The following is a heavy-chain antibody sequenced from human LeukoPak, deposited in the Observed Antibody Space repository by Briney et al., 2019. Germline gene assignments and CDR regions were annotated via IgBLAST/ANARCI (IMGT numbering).Heavy chain of an antibody. CDR2: IHPGDSDT. J-gene: IGHJ6*02. CDR1: GYIFTSYW. CDR3: ASRSYDYYYYYGMDV. Sequence: GESLKISCKGSGYIFTSYWIGWVRPMPGKGLEWMGIIHPGDSDTRYSPSFQGQVTISADKSISTAYLQWSSLKASDTAMYYCASRSYDYYYYYGMDVWGQGTTVTVSS. D-gene: IGHD5-18*01. V-gene: IGHV5-51*01.